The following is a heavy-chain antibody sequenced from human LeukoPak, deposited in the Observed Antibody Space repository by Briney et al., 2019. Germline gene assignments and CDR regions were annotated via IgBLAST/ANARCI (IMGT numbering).Heavy chain of an antibody. CDR2: IYYSGST. V-gene: IGHV4-30-4*01. Sequence: SETLSLTCTVSGGSISTGDYYWSWIRQPPGKGLEWIGYIYYSGSTYYNPSLKSRVTISVDTSKNQFSLKLSSVTAADTAVYYCARDPGSWTFYDYWGQGTLVTVSS. J-gene: IGHJ4*02. CDR1: GGSISTGDYY. D-gene: IGHD6-13*01. CDR3: ARDPGSWTFYDY.